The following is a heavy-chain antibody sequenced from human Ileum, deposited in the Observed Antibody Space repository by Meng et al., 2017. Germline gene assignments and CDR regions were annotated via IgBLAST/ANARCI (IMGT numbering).Heavy chain of an antibody. D-gene: IGHD3-22*01. CDR2: IKQDGSEK. V-gene: IGHV3-7*01. CDR1: GFTFSSYG. CDR3: ARDAYRKTYDYYYDSSGYPYFDY. Sequence: GGSLRLSCAASGFTFSSYGMSWVRQAPGKGLEWVANIKQDGSEKYYVDSGKGRFTISRDNAKNSLYLQMNSLRAEDTAVYYCARDAYRKTYDYYYDSSGYPYFDYWGQGTLVTVSS. J-gene: IGHJ4*02.